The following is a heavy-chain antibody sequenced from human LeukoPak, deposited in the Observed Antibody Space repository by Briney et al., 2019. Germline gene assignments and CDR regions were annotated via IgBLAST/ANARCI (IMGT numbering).Heavy chain of an antibody. Sequence: ASVKVSCKASGYSFAVYGISWVRQAPGQGLEWIGWISTYSGNTNYAHNLQGRITVTTETSTSTAYMELRSLRSADTAVYYCARVGAAPGHFDYWGQGTQLTVSS. CDR2: ISTYSGNT. V-gene: IGHV1-18*01. D-gene: IGHD6-13*01. CDR1: GYSFAVYG. J-gene: IGHJ4*02. CDR3: ARVGAAPGHFDY.